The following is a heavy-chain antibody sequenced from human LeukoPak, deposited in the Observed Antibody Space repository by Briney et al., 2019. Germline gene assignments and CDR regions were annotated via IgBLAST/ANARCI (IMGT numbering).Heavy chain of an antibody. Sequence: SETLSLTCAVYGGSFSGYYWSWIRQPPGKGLEWIGEINHSGSTNYNPSLKSRVTISVDTSKNQFSLKLSSVTAADTAVYYCARGQRGYSYGLAAFDIWGQGTMVTVSS. CDR1: GGSFSGYY. CDR3: ARGQRGYSYGLAAFDI. V-gene: IGHV4-34*01. D-gene: IGHD5-18*01. J-gene: IGHJ3*02. CDR2: INHSGST.